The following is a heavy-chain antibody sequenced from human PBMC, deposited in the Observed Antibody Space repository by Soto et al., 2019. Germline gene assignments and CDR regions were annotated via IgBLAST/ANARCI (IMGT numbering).Heavy chain of an antibody. CDR2: IYYSGST. V-gene: IGHV4-39*01. D-gene: IGHD3-10*01. J-gene: IGHJ5*02. Sequence: SETLSLTCTVSGGSISSSSYYWGWIRQPPGKGLEWIGSIYYSGSTYYNPSLKSRVTISVDTSKNQFSLKLSSVTAADTAVYYCASQYYYGSGSYYPNWFDPWGQGTLVTVSS. CDR3: ASQYYYGSGSYYPNWFDP. CDR1: GGSISSSSYY.